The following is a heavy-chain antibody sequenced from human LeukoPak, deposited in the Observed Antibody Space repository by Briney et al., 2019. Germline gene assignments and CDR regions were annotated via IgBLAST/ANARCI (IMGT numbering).Heavy chain of an antibody. Sequence: SETLSLTCTVSGYSISSGYNWGWIRQPPGMGLEWIGSIYHDGTTYYNPSLKSRVTISVDTFKNRFSLELSSVTAADTAVYYCARVFRESFSKDYWGQGTLVTVSS. D-gene: IGHD3-3*01. V-gene: IGHV4-38-2*02. CDR3: ARVFRESFSKDY. J-gene: IGHJ4*02. CDR1: GYSISSGYN. CDR2: IYHDGTT.